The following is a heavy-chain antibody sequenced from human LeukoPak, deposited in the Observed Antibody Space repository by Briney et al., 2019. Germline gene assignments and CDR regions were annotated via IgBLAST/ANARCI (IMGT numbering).Heavy chain of an antibody. J-gene: IGHJ3*02. V-gene: IGHV4-59*11. CDR1: GASIRSHY. CDR3: ARGQWLPHDAFDI. CDR2: MYYSGNS. D-gene: IGHD6-19*01. Sequence: SETLSLTCTVSGASIRSHYWSWIRQPPGKGLEWIGYMYYSGNSNYNPALKSRVTISVDTSKNQFSLKMISVTPADTAVYYCARGQWLPHDAFDIWGQGTMVTVSS.